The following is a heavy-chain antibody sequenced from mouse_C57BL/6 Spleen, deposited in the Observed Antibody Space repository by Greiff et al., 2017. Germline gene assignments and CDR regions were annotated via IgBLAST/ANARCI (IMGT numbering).Heavy chain of an antibody. J-gene: IGHJ3*01. CDR3: ASGNWLAY. Sequence: QVQLKESGPGLVAPSQSLSITCTVSGFSLTSYGVDWVRQSPGKGLEWLGVIWGVGSTNYNSALKSRLSISKDNAKSQVFLKMNSLQTDDTAMYYCASGNWLAYWGQGTLVTVSA. CDR1: GFSLTSYG. CDR2: IWGVGST. V-gene: IGHV2-6*01.